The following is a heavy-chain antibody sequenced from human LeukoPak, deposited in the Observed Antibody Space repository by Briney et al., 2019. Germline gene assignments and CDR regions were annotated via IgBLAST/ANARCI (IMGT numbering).Heavy chain of an antibody. V-gene: IGHV4-61*02. CDR2: IYTSGST. Sequence: PSQTLSLTCTVSGGSISSGSYYWSWIRQPAGKGLEWIGRIYTSGSTYYNPSLKSRDTISVDTSKNQFSLKLSSVTAADTAVYYCAREEVWVATIYPFDIWGQGTMVTVSS. CDR1: GGSISSGSYY. CDR3: AREEVWVATIYPFDI. J-gene: IGHJ3*02. D-gene: IGHD5-12*01.